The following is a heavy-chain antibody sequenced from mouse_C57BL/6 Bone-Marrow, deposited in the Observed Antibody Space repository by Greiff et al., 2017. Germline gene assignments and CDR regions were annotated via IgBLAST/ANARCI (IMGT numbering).Heavy chain of an antibody. CDR3: ARDTPFDY. CDR2: ILPGSGST. V-gene: IGHV1-9*01. Sequence: VQLQQSGAELMKPGASVKLSCKATGYTFTGYWIEWVKQRPGHGLEWIGEILPGSGSTYYTEKFKGKVTFTADTSSNTAYMQLSGLTTDDSASYYCARDTPFDYWGQGTTLTVSA. D-gene: IGHD5-1-1*01. CDR1: GYTFTGYW. J-gene: IGHJ2*01.